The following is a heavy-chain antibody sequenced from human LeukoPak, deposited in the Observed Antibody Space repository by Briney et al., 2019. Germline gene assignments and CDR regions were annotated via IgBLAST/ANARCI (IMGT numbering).Heavy chain of an antibody. V-gene: IGHV3-23*01. J-gene: IGHJ4*02. CDR1: GFTFSSYA. Sequence: LSGGSLRLSCATSGFTFSSYAMSWVRQAPGKGLEWVSGIGASGGSTYYADSAKGRFTISRDNSKNTLYLQMNSLRTEDTAVYYCAKAEGYDILTGLDYWGQGTLVTVSS. CDR2: IGASGGST. D-gene: IGHD3-9*01. CDR3: AKAEGYDILTGLDY.